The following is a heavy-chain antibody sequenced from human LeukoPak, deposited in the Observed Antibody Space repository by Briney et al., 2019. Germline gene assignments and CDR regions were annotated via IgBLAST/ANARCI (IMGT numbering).Heavy chain of an antibody. CDR2: IYYSGTT. CDR1: GGSIGTYY. CDR3: ARDHLKWELPFDY. D-gene: IGHD1-26*01. V-gene: IGHV4-59*12. Sequence: SETLSLTCTVSGGSIGTYYWSWIRQPPGKGLEWIGYIYYSGTTNYNRSLKSRVTISVDTSKNQFSLKLSSVTAADTAVYYCARDHLKWELPFDYWGQGTLVTVSS. J-gene: IGHJ4*02.